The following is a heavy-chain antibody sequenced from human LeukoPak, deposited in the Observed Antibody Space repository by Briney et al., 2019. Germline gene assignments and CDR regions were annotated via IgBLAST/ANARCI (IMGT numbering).Heavy chain of an antibody. Sequence: SETLSLTCTVSGVSVSSGDYDWSWLRQHPGKGLEWIGYIHYSGPTYSNPSLRSRVTLSVDTSNNLLSLRLSSVTSADTAVYYCARDYIDTASCASGVCYTGGFDPWGQGTLVTVSS. CDR1: GVSVSSGDYD. D-gene: IGHD2-8*01. CDR2: IHYSGPT. V-gene: IGHV4-31*03. CDR3: ARDYIDTASCASGVCYTGGFDP. J-gene: IGHJ5*02.